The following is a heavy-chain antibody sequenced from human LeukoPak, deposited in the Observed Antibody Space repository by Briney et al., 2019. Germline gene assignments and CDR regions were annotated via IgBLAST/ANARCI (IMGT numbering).Heavy chain of an antibody. CDR2: ISGSGGST. Sequence: GGSLRLSCAASGFTFSSYAMSWVRQAPGKGLEWVSAISGSGGSTYYADSVKGRFTVSRDNSKNTLYLQMNSLRAEDTAVYYCAKHQGYGDYGMDVWGQGTTVTVSS. CDR3: AKHQGYGDYGMDV. D-gene: IGHD4-17*01. CDR1: GFTFSSYA. J-gene: IGHJ6*02. V-gene: IGHV3-23*01.